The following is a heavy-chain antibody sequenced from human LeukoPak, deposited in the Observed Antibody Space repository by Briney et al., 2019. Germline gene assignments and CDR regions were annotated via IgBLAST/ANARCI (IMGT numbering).Heavy chain of an antibody. J-gene: IGHJ4*02. CDR3: ARTYYYDSSGFGY. V-gene: IGHV3-33*08. CDR2: IWYDGSNK. D-gene: IGHD3-22*01. Sequence: PGGSLRLSCTASGFTFSSYWMTWVRQAPGKGLEWVAVIWYDGSNKYYADSVKGRFTISRDNSKNTLYLQMNSLRAEDTAVYYCARTYYYDSSGFGYWGQGTLVTVSS. CDR1: GFTFSSYW.